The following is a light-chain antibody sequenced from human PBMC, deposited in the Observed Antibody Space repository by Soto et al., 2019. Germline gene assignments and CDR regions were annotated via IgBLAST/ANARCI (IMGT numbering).Light chain of an antibody. V-gene: IGKV3-20*01. J-gene: IGKJ2*02. CDR3: RQYENSPCT. Sequence: IVLTQSPGTLSLSPGERATVSCRASETIGRAYFAWYQHRPGRTPRLVLSATSNRAAGIPDRSGGSGSGADSTRTISGVEPEDFAVYYCRQYENSPCTFGQGTKWEI. CDR2: ATS. CDR1: ETIGRAY.